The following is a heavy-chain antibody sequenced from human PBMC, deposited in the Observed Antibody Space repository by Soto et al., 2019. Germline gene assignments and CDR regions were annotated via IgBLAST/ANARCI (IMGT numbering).Heavy chain of an antibody. D-gene: IGHD6-13*01. J-gene: IGHJ4*02. CDR3: AKDDLPTLAAAGHYFDY. Sequence: GGSLRLSCAASGFTFTSYAMNWVRQAPGKGLEWVSGISGSGGNTYYADSVKGRFTISRDNSKNTLYLQMNSLRAEDTAVYYCAKDDLPTLAAAGHYFDYWGQGTQVTVSS. V-gene: IGHV3-23*01. CDR2: ISGSGGNT. CDR1: GFTFTSYA.